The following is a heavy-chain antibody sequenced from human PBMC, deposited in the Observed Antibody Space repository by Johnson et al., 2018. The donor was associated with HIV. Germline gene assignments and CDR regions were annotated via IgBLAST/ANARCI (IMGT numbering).Heavy chain of an antibody. J-gene: IGHJ3*01. V-gene: IGHV3-15*01. D-gene: IGHD6-6*01. CDR1: GFTFNNAW. CDR3: TTTSSSGYTNSYAFDV. Sequence: VQLVESGGGLVKPGGSLRLSCAASGFTFNNAWMSWVRQAPGKGLEWVGRIKSKSDGGTTDYAAPVKGRFTMSRDDSKSTLYLQINSLKTEDTAVYYCTTTSSSGYTNSYAFDVWGQGTMVTVSS. CDR2: IKSKSDGGTT.